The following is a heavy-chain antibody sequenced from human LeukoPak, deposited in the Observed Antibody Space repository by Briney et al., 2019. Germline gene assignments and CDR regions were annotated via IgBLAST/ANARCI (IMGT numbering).Heavy chain of an antibody. D-gene: IGHD1-1*01. CDR3: ARVAKERVGGVYYFDY. Sequence: GGSLRLSCAGYGFTFSDYDMHWVRQATGKGLEWVSAIGTAGDTYYTGSVKGRFTISRENAKNSLYLQMNSLRAGDTAVYYCARVAKERVGGVYYFDYWGQGTMVTVSS. CDR2: IGTAGDT. J-gene: IGHJ4*02. CDR1: GFTFSDYD. V-gene: IGHV3-13*01.